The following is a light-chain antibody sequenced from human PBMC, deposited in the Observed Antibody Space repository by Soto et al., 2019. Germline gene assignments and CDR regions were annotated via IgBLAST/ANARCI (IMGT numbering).Light chain of an antibody. CDR3: QQYGSSPWT. CDR2: GAS. CDR1: QSVSNRY. Sequence: EIVLTQSPGTLSLSPGERATLSCRASQSVSNRYLAWYQHKRGQAPRLLISGASSRATGIPDRFSGSGSGTDFTLTISRLEPEDFAVYYCQQYGSSPWTFGQGTKVDIK. J-gene: IGKJ1*01. V-gene: IGKV3-20*01.